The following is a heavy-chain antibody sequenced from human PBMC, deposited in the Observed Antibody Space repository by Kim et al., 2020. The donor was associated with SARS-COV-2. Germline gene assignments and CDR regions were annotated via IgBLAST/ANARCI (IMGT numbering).Heavy chain of an antibody. CDR1: GFTFSSYG. Sequence: GGSLRLSCAASGFTFSSYGMHWVRQAPGKGLEWVAVISYDGSNKYYADSVKGRFTISRDNSKNTLYLQMNSLRAEDTAVYYCAKDQMGSGSYFDYWGQGTLVTVSS. J-gene: IGHJ4*02. V-gene: IGHV3-30*18. CDR2: ISYDGSNK. CDR3: AKDQMGSGSYFDY. D-gene: IGHD1-26*01.